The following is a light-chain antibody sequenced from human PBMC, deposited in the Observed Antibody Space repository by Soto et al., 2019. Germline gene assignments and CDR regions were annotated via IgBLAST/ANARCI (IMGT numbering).Light chain of an antibody. Sequence: QSVLTQPPSASGSPGQSVTISCTGTSNDVGGYNYVSWYQQHPGKAPKLMIYEVNKRPSGVPDRFSGSKSGNTASLTVSGLQAEDEADYYCSSFAVSNSFVFGSGTKLTVL. CDR1: SNDVGGYNY. V-gene: IGLV2-8*01. CDR2: EVN. CDR3: SSFAVSNSFV. J-gene: IGLJ1*01.